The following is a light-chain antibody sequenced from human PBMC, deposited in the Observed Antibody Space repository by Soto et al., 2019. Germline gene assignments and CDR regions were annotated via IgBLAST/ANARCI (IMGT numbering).Light chain of an antibody. V-gene: IGKV1-39*01. Sequence: DIQMTQSPSSLSASVGDRVTITCRASQNIINYLNWYQQKPGKAPKLLIHAASSLQSGVPPRFSGTGSGTDFTLTIRSLQPEDFATYYCRQSYSIPWTFGQGTNVEIK. CDR3: RQSYSIPWT. CDR1: QNIINY. CDR2: AAS. J-gene: IGKJ1*01.